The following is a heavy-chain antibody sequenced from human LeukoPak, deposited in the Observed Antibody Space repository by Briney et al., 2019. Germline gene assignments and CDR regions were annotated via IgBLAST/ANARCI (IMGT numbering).Heavy chain of an antibody. CDR3: AKDIVPGYYYYGMDV. V-gene: IGHV3-7*03. CDR2: IKQDGSEK. J-gene: IGHJ6*02. D-gene: IGHD2-8*01. CDR1: GFTFSSYW. Sequence: GGSLRLSCAASGFTFSSYWMSWARQAPGKGLEWGANIKQDGSEKYYVDSVKGRFTISRDNAKNSLYLQMNSLRAEDTALYYCAKDIVPGYYYYGMDVWGQGTTVTVSS.